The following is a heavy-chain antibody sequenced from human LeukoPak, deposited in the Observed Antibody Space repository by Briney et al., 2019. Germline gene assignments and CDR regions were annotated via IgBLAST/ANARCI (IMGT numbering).Heavy chain of an antibody. CDR3: ARGRPSSPYYYYYMDV. V-gene: IGHV4-59*01. CDR2: IYHSGNT. J-gene: IGHJ6*03. D-gene: IGHD3-10*01. Sequence: PSETLSLTCTISGGSISNYYWSWIRQPPGKGLEWIGYIYHSGNTNYNPSLKSRVTVSVDTSKNQFSLKLSSVTAADTAVYYCARGRPSSPYYYYYMDVWGKGTTVTVSS. CDR1: GGSISNYY.